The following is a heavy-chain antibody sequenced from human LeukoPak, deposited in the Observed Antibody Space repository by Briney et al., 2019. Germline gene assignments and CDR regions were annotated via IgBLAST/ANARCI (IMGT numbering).Heavy chain of an antibody. Sequence: SVKVSCKASGGTFSSYAISWVRQAPGQGPEWMGGIIPIFGTANYAQKFQGRATITADESTSTAYMELSSLRSEDTAVYYCARHPANSNYWSTILYYYYYGMDVWGQGTTVTVSS. CDR1: GGTFSSYA. CDR2: IIPIFGTA. V-gene: IGHV1-69*13. J-gene: IGHJ6*02. D-gene: IGHD4-11*01. CDR3: ARHPANSNYWSTILYYYYYGMDV.